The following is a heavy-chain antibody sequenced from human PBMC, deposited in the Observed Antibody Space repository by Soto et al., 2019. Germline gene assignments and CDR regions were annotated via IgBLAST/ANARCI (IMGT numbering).Heavy chain of an antibody. CDR1: GFIFINYG. CDR3: AKGRLGSSRYEGYS. V-gene: IGHV3-30*18. CDR2: ISYDGTIQ. J-gene: IGHJ5*01. Sequence: QVQLVESGGGVVQPGRSLRLSCAASGFIFINYGMHWVRQAPGKGLEWLAVISYDGTIQYYVDSVKGRFTISRDNSNSTLYLKMTRLWTEAAAVYVGAKGRLGSSRYEGYSGSQRTKVTVSS. D-gene: IGHD6-13*01.